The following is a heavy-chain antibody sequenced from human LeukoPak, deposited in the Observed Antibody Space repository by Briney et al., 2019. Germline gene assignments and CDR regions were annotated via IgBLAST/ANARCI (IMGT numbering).Heavy chain of an antibody. J-gene: IGHJ4*02. Sequence: SETLSLTCTASGGSVSSSRYSWGCIRQPPGQGLDWIGSSYYSGSTYDDPSLKRRVTISVDTSKNQSSLKLSSVTAADTAVYYCESQIVGSGNYYNFDYWGQGTLVTVSS. CDR2: SYYSGST. V-gene: IGHV4-39*01. D-gene: IGHD3-10*01. CDR1: GGSVSSSRYS. CDR3: ESQIVGSGNYYNFDY.